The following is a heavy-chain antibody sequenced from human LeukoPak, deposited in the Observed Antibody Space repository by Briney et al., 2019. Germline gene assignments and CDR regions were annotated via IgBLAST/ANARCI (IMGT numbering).Heavy chain of an antibody. D-gene: IGHD3-3*01. J-gene: IGHJ6*03. Sequence: SETLSLTCTVSGGSISSSSYYWGWIRQPPGKGLEWIGSIYYSGSTYYNPSLKSRVTISVDTSKNQFSLKLSSVTAADTAVYSCARLFGVPISGVERGYYYMDVWGKGTTVTVSS. CDR2: IYYSGST. V-gene: IGHV4-39*01. CDR1: GGSISSSSYY. CDR3: ARLFGVPISGVERGYYYMDV.